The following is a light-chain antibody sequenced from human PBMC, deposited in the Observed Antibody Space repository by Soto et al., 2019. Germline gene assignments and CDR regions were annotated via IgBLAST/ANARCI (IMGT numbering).Light chain of an antibody. CDR2: EVS. CDR3: SSYVGSNTLDV. J-gene: IGLJ1*01. CDR1: SSDVGGYNY. Sequence: QSALTQPPSASGSPGQSVTISCTGTSSDVGGYNYVSWYQQHPGKAPKLMIYEVSKRPSGVPDRFSGSKSGNTASLTVSGLQAEDEADYYCSSYVGSNTLDVFGTGTKVTVL. V-gene: IGLV2-8*01.